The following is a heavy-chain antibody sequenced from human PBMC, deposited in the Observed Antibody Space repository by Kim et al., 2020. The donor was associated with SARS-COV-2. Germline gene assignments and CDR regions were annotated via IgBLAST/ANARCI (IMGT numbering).Heavy chain of an antibody. Sequence: SETLSLTCTVSGGSISSYYWSWIRQPPGKGLEWIGYIYYSGSTNYNPSLKSRVTISVDTSKNQFSLKLSSVTAADTAVYYCASGGYDYSSGWYFDYWGQGTLVTVSS. CDR2: IYYSGST. V-gene: IGHV4-59*13. CDR3: ASGGYDYSSGWYFDY. CDR1: GGSISSYY. D-gene: IGHD6-19*01. J-gene: IGHJ4*02.